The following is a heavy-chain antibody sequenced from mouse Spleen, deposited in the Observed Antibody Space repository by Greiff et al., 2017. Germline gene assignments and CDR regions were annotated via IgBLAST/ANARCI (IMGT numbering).Heavy chain of an antibody. CDR3: ASGIYDGYFYAMDY. J-gene: IGHJ4*01. Sequence: EVQRVESGGGLVKPGGSLKLSCAASGFTFSDYGMHWVRQAPEKGLEWVAYISSGSSTIYYADTVKGRFTISRDNAKNTLFLQMTSLRSEDTAMYFCASGIYDGYFYAMDYWGQGTSVTVSS. V-gene: IGHV5-17*01. CDR2: ISSGSSTI. CDR1: GFTFSDYG. D-gene: IGHD2-3*01.